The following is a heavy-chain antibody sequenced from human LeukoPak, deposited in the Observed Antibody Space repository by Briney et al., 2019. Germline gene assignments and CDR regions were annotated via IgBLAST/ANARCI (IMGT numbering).Heavy chain of an antibody. D-gene: IGHD6-19*01. Sequence: SVKVSCKASGGTFSSYAISWVRQAPGQGLEWMGRIVPIFGTANYAQKFQGRVTITTDESTSTAYMELSSLRSEDTAVYYCAREEVRLGSAFDIWGQGTMVTVSS. CDR3: AREEVRLGSAFDI. CDR1: GGTFSSYA. J-gene: IGHJ3*02. CDR2: IVPIFGTA. V-gene: IGHV1-69*05.